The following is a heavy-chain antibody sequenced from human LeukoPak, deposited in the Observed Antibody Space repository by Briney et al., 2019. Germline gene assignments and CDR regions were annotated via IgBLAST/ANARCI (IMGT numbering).Heavy chain of an antibody. V-gene: IGHV1-2*02. J-gene: IGHJ6*03. D-gene: IGHD3-10*01. CDR1: GYTFTGYY. CDR2: INPNGGGT. CDR3: ARVGGSGSYYMYANYYMDV. Sequence: ASVKVSCKASGYTFTGYYMHWVRQAPGQGLEWMGWINPNGGGTNYAQKFQGRVTMTRDTSISTAYMELSRLRSDDTAVYYCARVGGSGSYYMYANYYMDVWGKGTTVTISS.